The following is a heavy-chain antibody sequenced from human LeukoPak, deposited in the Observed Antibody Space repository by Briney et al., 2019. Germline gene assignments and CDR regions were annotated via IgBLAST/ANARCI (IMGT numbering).Heavy chain of an antibody. V-gene: IGHV3-30*03. CDR3: ARVMNLDAFDI. CDR1: GFTFSSYG. J-gene: IGHJ3*02. CDR2: ISYDGSNK. D-gene: IGHD1-14*01. Sequence: GGSLRLSCAASGFTFSSYGMHWVRQAPGKGLEWVAVISYDGSNKYYPDSVKGRFTISRDNAKNSLYLQMNSLRAEDTAVYYCARVMNLDAFDIWGQGTMVTVSS.